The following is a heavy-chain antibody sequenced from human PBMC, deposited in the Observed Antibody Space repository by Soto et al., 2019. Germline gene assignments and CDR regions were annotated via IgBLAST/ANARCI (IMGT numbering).Heavy chain of an antibody. J-gene: IGHJ5*02. CDR3: ASAVPAQNWFDP. Sequence: SETLSLTCTVSGGSISSYYWSWIRQPPGKGLEWIGYIYYSGSTNYNPSLKSRVTISVDTSKNQFSLKLSSVTAADTAVYYCASAVPAQNWFDPWGQGTLVTVSS. D-gene: IGHD2-2*01. CDR2: IYYSGST. V-gene: IGHV4-59*08. CDR1: GGSISSYY.